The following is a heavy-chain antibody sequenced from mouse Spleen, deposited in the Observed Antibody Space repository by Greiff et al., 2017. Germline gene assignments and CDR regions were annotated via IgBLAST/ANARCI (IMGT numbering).Heavy chain of an antibody. V-gene: IGHV5-9*04. J-gene: IGHJ4*01. D-gene: IGHD1-1*02. Sequence: EVHLVESGGGLVKPGGSLKLSCAASGFTFSSYTMSWVRQTPEKRLEWVATISGGGGNTYYPDSVKGRVTISRDNAKNTLYLQMSSLRSEDTAVYYCARKGNGLDYWGQGTSVTVSS. CDR3: ARKGNGLDY. CDR2: ISGGGGNT. CDR1: GFTFSSYT.